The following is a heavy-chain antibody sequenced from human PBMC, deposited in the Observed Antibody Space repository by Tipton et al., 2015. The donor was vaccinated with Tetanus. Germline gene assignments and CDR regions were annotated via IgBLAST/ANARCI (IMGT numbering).Heavy chain of an antibody. CDR1: GVSIADNTNY. Sequence: TLSLTCTVSGVSIADNTNYWGWIRQSPGKGLEWIGSIYFSGDTYSNPSLKSRATISADTSRNQFSLRLSSVTAADTAVYYCARHSSGYFSFFDYWGQGTLVTASS. V-gene: IGHV4-39*01. J-gene: IGHJ4*02. D-gene: IGHD3-22*01. CDR3: ARHSSGYFSFFDY. CDR2: IYFSGDT.